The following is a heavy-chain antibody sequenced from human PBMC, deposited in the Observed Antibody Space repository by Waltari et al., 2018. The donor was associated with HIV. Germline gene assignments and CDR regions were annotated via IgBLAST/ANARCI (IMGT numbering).Heavy chain of an antibody. CDR3: ARKGGIGSGWYAFDH. J-gene: IGHJ4*02. V-gene: IGHV1-8*01. D-gene: IGHD6-19*01. CDR1: GYTFTSND. CDR2: MNPNSGNT. Sequence: QVQLLQSGAEVKTPGASVKVSCKASGYTFTSNDINWLPQASGQGPEWMGWMNPNSGNTGYAQKCQGRVTMTRNTSISIAYMELSSLKSEDTAVYYCARKGGIGSGWYAFDHWGQGTLVAVSS.